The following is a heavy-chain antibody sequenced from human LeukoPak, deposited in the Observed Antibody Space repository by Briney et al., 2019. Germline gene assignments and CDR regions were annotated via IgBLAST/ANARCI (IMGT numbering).Heavy chain of an antibody. CDR2: ISASGGST. Sequence: GGSLRLSCAASGFTFSSYAMSWVRQAPGKGLEWVSAISASGGSTYYAASVKGRSTISRDISKNTLYLQMNSLRAEDTAIYYCAKDRGYNGYFDYWGQGTLVTVSS. CDR3: AKDRGYNGYFDY. CDR1: GFTFSSYA. V-gene: IGHV3-23*01. J-gene: IGHJ4*02. D-gene: IGHD5-24*01.